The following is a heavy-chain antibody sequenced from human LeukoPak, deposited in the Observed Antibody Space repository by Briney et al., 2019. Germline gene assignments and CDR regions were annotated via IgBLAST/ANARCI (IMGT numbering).Heavy chain of an antibody. J-gene: IGHJ4*02. CDR2: IIPIFGTA. D-gene: IGHD3-22*01. CDR3: ASSDNYYDSGGFDY. CDR1: GGTFSSYA. V-gene: IGHV1-69*01. Sequence: SVKVSCKASGGTFSSYAISWVRQAPGQGLEWMGGIIPIFGTANYAQKFQGRVTITADESTSTAYMELSSLRSEDTAVYYCASSDNYYDSGGFDYWGQGTLVTVSS.